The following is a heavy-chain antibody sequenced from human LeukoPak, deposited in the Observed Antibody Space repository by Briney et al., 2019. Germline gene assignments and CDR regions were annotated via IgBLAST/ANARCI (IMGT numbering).Heavy chain of an antibody. V-gene: IGHV3-21*01. Sequence: GGSLRLSCAASGFTFSGYTMNWVRQAPGKGLEWVSSISSSSSYIYYADSVKGRFTISRGNAENSLYLQMNSLRAEDTAVYYCARRSIAVAESYYYFPMDVWGQGTTVTVSS. D-gene: IGHD6-19*01. CDR3: ARRSIAVAESYYYFPMDV. CDR1: GFTFSGYT. CDR2: ISSSSSYI. J-gene: IGHJ6*02.